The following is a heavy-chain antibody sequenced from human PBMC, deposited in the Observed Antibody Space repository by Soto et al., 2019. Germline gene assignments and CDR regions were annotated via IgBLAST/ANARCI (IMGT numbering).Heavy chain of an antibody. CDR1: GGSISSYY. Sequence: SETLSLTCTVSGGSISSYYWSWIRQPPGRGLEWIGYIYYSGSTNYNPSLKSRVTISVDTSKNQFSLKLSSVTAADTAVYYCARDSGYDLATYNRFDPWGQGTLVT. V-gene: IGHV4-59*01. D-gene: IGHD5-12*01. CDR2: IYYSGST. J-gene: IGHJ5*02. CDR3: ARDSGYDLATYNRFDP.